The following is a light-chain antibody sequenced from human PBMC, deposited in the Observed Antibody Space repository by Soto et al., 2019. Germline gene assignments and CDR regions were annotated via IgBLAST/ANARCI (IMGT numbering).Light chain of an antibody. CDR1: QSFSSTY. J-gene: IGKJ5*01. CDR2: GAS. V-gene: IGKV3-20*01. CDR3: QQYGISPST. Sequence: EIALTQSPGTLSWSPGDRATISCRASQSFSSTYLAWYQQKPGQAPRLLIYGASSIATGIPDRFSGSGSGTAFTLTISRLEPEDFAVYYCQQYGISPSTFGQGTRLEIK.